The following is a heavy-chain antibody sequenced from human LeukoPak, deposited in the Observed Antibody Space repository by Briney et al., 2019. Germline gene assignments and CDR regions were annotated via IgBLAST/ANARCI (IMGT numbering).Heavy chain of an antibody. CDR1: GYTFTGYY. Sequence: GASVKVSCKASGYTFTGYYMHWVRQAPGQGLEWMGRINPNSGGTNYAQKFQGGVTMTRDTSISTAYMELSRLRSDDTAVYYCARKNWNYGVHYYYYMDVWGKGTTVTVSS. D-gene: IGHD1-7*01. CDR3: ARKNWNYGVHYYYYMDV. CDR2: INPNSGGT. V-gene: IGHV1-2*06. J-gene: IGHJ6*03.